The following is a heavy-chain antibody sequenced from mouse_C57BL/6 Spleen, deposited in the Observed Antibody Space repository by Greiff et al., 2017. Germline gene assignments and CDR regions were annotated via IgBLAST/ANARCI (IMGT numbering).Heavy chain of an antibody. V-gene: IGHV1-69*01. CDR2: IDPSDSYT. CDR1: GYTFTSYW. Sequence: QVQLQQSGAELVMPGASVKLSCKASGYTFTSYWMHWVKQRPGQGLEWIGEIDPSDSYTKYNQKFKGKSTLTVDKSSSTAYMQLSSLTSEDSAVYYCARVDSNYVYYFDYWGQGTTLTVSS. J-gene: IGHJ2*01. CDR3: ARVDSNYVYYFDY. D-gene: IGHD2-5*01.